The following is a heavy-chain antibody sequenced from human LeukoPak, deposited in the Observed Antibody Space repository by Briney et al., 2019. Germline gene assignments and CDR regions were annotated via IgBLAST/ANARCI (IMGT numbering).Heavy chain of an antibody. CDR3: ARGHSGSYYDWFDP. V-gene: IGHV3-53*01. Sequence: GGSLRLSCAASGFTVSSNYMSWVRQAPGKGLEWVSVIYSGGSTYYADSVKGRFTISRDNSKNTLYLQMNSLRAGDTAVYYCARGHSGSYYDWFDPWGQGTLVTVSS. CDR1: GFTVSSNY. J-gene: IGHJ5*02. CDR2: IYSGGST. D-gene: IGHD1-26*01.